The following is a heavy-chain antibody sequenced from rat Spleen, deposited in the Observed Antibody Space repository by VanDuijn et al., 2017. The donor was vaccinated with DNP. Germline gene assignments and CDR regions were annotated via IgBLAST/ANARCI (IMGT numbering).Heavy chain of an antibody. D-gene: IGHD1-1*01. CDR1: GHSITNSYR. CDR2: INSAANT. J-gene: IGHJ3*01. Sequence: EVQLQESGPGLVKPSQSLSLTCSVTGHSITNSYRWNWIRKFPGNNLEWMGYINSAANTNYNPSLKSRISITRDTSKNQFFLQVNSVTTEDTATYYCASTQYSGDVNWFAYWGQGTLVTVSS. V-gene: IGHV3-3*01. CDR3: ASTQYSGDVNWFAY.